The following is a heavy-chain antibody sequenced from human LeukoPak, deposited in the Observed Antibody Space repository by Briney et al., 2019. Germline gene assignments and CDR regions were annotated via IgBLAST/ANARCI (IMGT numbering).Heavy chain of an antibody. CDR1: GGSISSYY. Sequence: SETLSLTCTVSGGSISSYYWSWIRQPPGKGLEWIGYISYSGNTNYNPSLKSRVTISVDTSKNQFSLKLSSVTAADTAVYYCARGGGYNSPFGYWGQGTLVTVSS. CDR3: ARGGGYNSPFGY. D-gene: IGHD5-24*01. CDR2: ISYSGNT. J-gene: IGHJ4*02. V-gene: IGHV4-59*01.